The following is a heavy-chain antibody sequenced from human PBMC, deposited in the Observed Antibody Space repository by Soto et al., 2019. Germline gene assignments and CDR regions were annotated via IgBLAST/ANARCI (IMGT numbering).Heavy chain of an antibody. CDR3: AREGDVDIVATIGPNWFDP. V-gene: IGHV1-18*01. Sequence: ASVKVSCKASGYTFTSYGISWVRQAPGQGLEWMGWISAYNGNTNYAQKLQGRVTMTTDTSTSTAYMELRSLRSDDTAVYYCAREGDVDIVATIGPNWFDPWGQGTLVTVSS. CDR1: GYTFTSYG. J-gene: IGHJ5*02. CDR2: ISAYNGNT. D-gene: IGHD5-12*01.